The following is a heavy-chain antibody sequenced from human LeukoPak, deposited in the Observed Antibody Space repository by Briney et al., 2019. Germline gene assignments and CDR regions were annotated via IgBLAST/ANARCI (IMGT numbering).Heavy chain of an antibody. V-gene: IGHV4-4*07. D-gene: IGHD2-2*01. CDR2: IYTSGST. Sequence: SETLSLTCTVSGGSISSYYWSWIRQPAGKGLEWIGRIYTSGSTNYNPSLKSRVTMSVDTSKNQFSLKLSSVTAADTAVYHCPRGVVPHCSSTSCYYSYYFDYRGQGTLVTVSS. J-gene: IGHJ4*02. CDR3: PRGVVPHCSSTSCYYSYYFDY. CDR1: GGSISSYY.